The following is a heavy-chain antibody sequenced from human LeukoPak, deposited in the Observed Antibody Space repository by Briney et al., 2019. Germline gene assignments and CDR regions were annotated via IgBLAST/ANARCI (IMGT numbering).Heavy chain of an antibody. CDR2: IYPGDSDT. Sequence: PGESLKISCKGSGYSFINYWIAWVRQMPGKGLEYMGIIYPGDSDTRYSPSFQGQVTISADKSISTAYLQWSSLKAPDTAMYFCARPSRPNHYYYGMDVWGQGTTVTVSS. J-gene: IGHJ6*02. V-gene: IGHV5-51*01. CDR3: ARPSRPNHYYYGMDV. D-gene: IGHD1-14*01. CDR1: GYSFINYW.